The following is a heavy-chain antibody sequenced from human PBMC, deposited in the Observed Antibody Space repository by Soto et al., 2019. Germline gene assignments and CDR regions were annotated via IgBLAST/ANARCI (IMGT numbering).Heavy chain of an antibody. V-gene: IGHV3-7*01. CDR3: ARDRYSISWTYYYYYYGMDV. J-gene: IGHJ6*02. Sequence: PGGSLRLSCAASGFTFSSSWMSWVRQAPGKGLEWVANIKQDGSEKYYVDSVKGRFTISRDNAKNSLHLQMNSLRAEDTAVYYCARDRYSISWTYYYYYYGMDVWGQGTTVTVSS. CDR1: GFTFSSSW. D-gene: IGHD6-13*01. CDR2: IKQDGSEK.